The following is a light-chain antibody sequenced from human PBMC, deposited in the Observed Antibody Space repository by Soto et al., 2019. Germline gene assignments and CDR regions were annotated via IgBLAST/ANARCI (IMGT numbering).Light chain of an antibody. CDR3: GTWDSSLSAEV. CDR2: DNN. CDR1: SSNIGNNY. V-gene: IGLV1-51*01. Sequence: QSVLTQPHSVSAAPGQKVTISCSGSSSNIGNNYVSWYQQLPGTAPKLLIYDNNKRPSGIPDRFSGSKSGTSATLGITGLQTGDEADYYCGTWDSSLSAEVFGTGPKLTVL. J-gene: IGLJ1*01.